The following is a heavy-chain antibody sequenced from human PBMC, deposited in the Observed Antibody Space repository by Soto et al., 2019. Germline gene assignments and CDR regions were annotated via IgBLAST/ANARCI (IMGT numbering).Heavy chain of an antibody. CDR3: AKGPQRRLYYYYGMDV. V-gene: IGHV3-23*01. CDR1: GFTFSSYA. Sequence: ESGGGLVQPGGSLRLSCAASGFTFSSYAMSWVRQAPGKGLEWVSAISGSGGSTYYADSVKGRFTISRDNSKNTLYLQMNSLRAEDTAVYYCAKGPQRRLYYYYGMDVWGQGTTVTVSS. D-gene: IGHD1-1*01. CDR2: ISGSGGST. J-gene: IGHJ6*02.